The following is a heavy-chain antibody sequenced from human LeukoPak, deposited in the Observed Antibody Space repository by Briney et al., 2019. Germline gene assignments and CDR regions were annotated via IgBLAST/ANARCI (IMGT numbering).Heavy chain of an antibody. J-gene: IGHJ6*03. D-gene: IGHD1-1*01. CDR2: IHYSGST. CDR3: ARVSWFPGTSYYYMDV. V-gene: IGHV4-59*01. CDR1: GGSISSYY. Sequence: PSETLSLTCTLSGGSISSYYWSWIRQPPGKGPEWIGYIHYSGSTNYNPSLKSRVTISVDTSKNQFSLKLSSVTAADTAVYYCARVSWFPGTSYYYMDVWGKGTTVTVSS.